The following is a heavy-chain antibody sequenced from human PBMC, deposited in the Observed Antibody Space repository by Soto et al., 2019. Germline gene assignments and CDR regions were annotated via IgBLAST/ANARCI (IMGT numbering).Heavy chain of an antibody. J-gene: IGHJ6*02. V-gene: IGHV3-23*01. Sequence: GGSLRLSCAASGFTFSTYTMNWVRQAPGKGLEWVSTITCDGARTNYADSVKGRFTISRDNSKNTLYLQMNSLRAEDTAVYYCARDYYDSSGYSCPGCFYYYGMDVWGQGTTVTVSS. D-gene: IGHD3-22*01. CDR2: ITCDGART. CDR3: ARDYYDSSGYSCPGCFYYYGMDV. CDR1: GFTFSTYT.